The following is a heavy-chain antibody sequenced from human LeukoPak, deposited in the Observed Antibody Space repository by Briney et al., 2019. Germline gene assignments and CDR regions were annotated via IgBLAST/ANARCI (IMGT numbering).Heavy chain of an antibody. J-gene: IGHJ4*02. D-gene: IGHD1-26*01. CDR3: ARGPPPLYSGSYRPLDH. Sequence: SVKVSCKVSGGTFSNDSITWVRQAPGQGLEWVGGITPIFDTPNYAPKLQGRLTINADGSTSTVYMELRSLRSEDTAVYFCARGPPPLYSGSYRPLDHWGQGTLVTVYS. CDR2: ITPIFDTP. CDR1: GGTFSNDS. V-gene: IGHV1-69*13.